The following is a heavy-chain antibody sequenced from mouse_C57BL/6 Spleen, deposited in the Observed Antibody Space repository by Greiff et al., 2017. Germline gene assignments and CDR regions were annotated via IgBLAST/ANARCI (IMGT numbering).Heavy chain of an antibody. D-gene: IGHD1-1*01. V-gene: IGHV1-55*01. CDR3: ARGGLLRSYYFDY. J-gene: IGHJ2*01. CDR2: IYPGSGST. Sequence: VKLQQPGAELVKPGASVKMSCKASGYTFTSYWITWVKQRPGQGLEWIGDIYPGSGSTNYNEKFKSKATLTVDTSSSTAYMQLSSLTSEDSAVYYCARGGLLRSYYFDYWGQGTTLTVSS. CDR1: GYTFTSYW.